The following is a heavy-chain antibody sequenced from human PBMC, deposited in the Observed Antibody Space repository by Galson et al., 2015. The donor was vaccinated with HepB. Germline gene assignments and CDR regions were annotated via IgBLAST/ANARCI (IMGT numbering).Heavy chain of an antibody. CDR2: ISAYNGNT. CDR3: ARGAVVEVVGGTQNNLFDP. J-gene: IGHJ5*02. D-gene: IGHD2-15*01. V-gene: IGHV1-18*01. CDR1: GYTFTSYG. Sequence: SVKVSCKASGYTFTSYGISWVRQAPGQGLEWMGWISAYNGNTNYAQKLQGRVTMTTDTSTSTAYMEQRSLRSDATAVYYCARGAVVEVVGGTQNNLFDPWCQGTLVSVSS.